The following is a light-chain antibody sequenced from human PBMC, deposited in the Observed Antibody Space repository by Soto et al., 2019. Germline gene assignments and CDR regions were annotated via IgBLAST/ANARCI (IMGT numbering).Light chain of an antibody. Sequence: IVLTQSPGTLSLSPGERATLSCRASQSVSSSDLAWYQQKPGQAPRLLIYSASSRATGIPDRFSGSGSGTDFTLTISRLEPEDFAVYYCQQYDTCGQATELEIK. CDR1: QSVSSSD. J-gene: IGKJ2*01. CDR2: SAS. CDR3: QQYDT. V-gene: IGKV3-20*01.